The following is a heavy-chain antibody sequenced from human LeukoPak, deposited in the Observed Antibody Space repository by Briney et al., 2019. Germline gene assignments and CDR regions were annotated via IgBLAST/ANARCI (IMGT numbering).Heavy chain of an antibody. Sequence: PSETLSLTCAVYGGSFSGYYWRWIRQPPGKGLEWIGEINHSGSTNYNPSLKSRVTISADTSKKQFSLKLSSVTAADTAVYYCARVTGYVIEDNFDYWGQGTLVTVSS. CDR1: GGSFSGYY. CDR3: ARVTGYVIEDNFDY. V-gene: IGHV4-34*01. CDR2: INHSGST. J-gene: IGHJ4*02. D-gene: IGHD2-15*01.